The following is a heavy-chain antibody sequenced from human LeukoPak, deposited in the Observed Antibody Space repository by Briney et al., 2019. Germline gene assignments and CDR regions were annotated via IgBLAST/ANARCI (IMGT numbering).Heavy chain of an antibody. CDR1: GYSISSGRY. V-gene: IGHV4-38-2*02. CDR2: VFHSGST. J-gene: IGHJ4*02. D-gene: IGHD2-2*01. CDR3: ARSLSTAGIDY. Sequence: PSETLSLTCTVSGYSISSGRYWGWIRQPPGKGLEWIGSVFHSGSTYYNPSLKSRVTISVDTSKNQFSLNLRSVTAADTAMHFCARSLSTAGIDYWGQGTLVTVSS.